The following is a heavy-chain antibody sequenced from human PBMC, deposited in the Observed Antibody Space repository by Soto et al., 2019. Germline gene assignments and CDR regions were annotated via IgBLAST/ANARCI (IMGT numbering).Heavy chain of an antibody. CDR3: ARDKLVGGYERWYYYGMDV. D-gene: IGHD5-12*01. CDR2: IYYSGST. Sequence: SETLSLTCTVSGGSVSSGSYYWSWIRQPPGKGLEWIGDIYYSGSTNYNPSLKSRVTISVDTSKNQFSLKLSSVTAADTAVYYCARDKLVGGYERWYYYGMDVWGQGTTVTVSS. J-gene: IGHJ6*02. V-gene: IGHV4-61*01. CDR1: GGSVSSGSYY.